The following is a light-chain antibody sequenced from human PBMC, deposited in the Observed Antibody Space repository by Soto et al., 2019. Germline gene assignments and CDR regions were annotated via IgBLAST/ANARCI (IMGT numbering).Light chain of an antibody. CDR1: QSVSSSY. CDR2: GAS. V-gene: IGKV3-20*01. CDR3: QQYGSSPALYEYT. Sequence: EIVLTQSPGTLSLSPGERATLSCRASQSVSSSYLAWYQQKPDQAPRLLIYGASSRATGIPDRFSGSGSGTDFTLTISRLEPEDFAVYYCQQYGSSPALYEYTFGQGTKLEIK. J-gene: IGKJ2*01.